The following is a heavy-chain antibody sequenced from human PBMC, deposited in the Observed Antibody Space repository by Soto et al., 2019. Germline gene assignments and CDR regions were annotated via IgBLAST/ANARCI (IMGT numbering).Heavy chain of an antibody. CDR1: GFTFSSYA. V-gene: IGHV3-23*01. J-gene: IGHJ3*01. Sequence: EVQLLESGGGLVQPGGSQRLSCAASGFTFSSYAMSWVRQGPGKGLEWVTLISGSGGVTDYADSVKGRFTVSGDNSKNTKYLELNSLTAGETAIYYCAKIDSGSSEDAFDVWGQGTVVTVSS. CDR2: ISGSGGVT. D-gene: IGHD6-19*01. CDR3: AKIDSGSSEDAFDV.